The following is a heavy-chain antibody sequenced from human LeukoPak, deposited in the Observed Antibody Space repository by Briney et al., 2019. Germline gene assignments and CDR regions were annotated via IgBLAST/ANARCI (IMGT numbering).Heavy chain of an antibody. CDR1: GYTFPGYY. Sequence: ASVKVSCKASGYTFPGYYIHWVRQAPGQGLEWVGWINPNIGVTNYAQKFQGRVTMTRDTPIYTAYMELSRLRSDDTAVYYCARDVHYDTLTGYSTGMDVWGQGTTVTVSS. D-gene: IGHD3-9*01. V-gene: IGHV1-2*02. J-gene: IGHJ6*02. CDR2: INPNIGVT. CDR3: ARDVHYDTLTGYSTGMDV.